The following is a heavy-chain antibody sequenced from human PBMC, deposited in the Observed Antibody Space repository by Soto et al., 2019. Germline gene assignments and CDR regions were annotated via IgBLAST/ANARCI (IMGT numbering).Heavy chain of an antibody. CDR3: ARDPGKDEAMDH. J-gene: IGHJ4*02. CDR2: IWHDGKNY. V-gene: IGHV3-33*01. CDR1: GFIFKKFG. Sequence: QVQLVQSGGGVVQPGTSLRLSCAASGFIFKKFGMQWVRQAPGKGLEWVAVIWHDGKNYDYADSVKGRFTVSRDNRKNTLYLQINSLRAEDTAVYYCARDPGKDEAMDHWVQGTLVTVSS.